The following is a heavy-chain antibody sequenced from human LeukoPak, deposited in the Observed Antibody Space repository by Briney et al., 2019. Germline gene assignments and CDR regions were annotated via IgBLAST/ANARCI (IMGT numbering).Heavy chain of an antibody. D-gene: IGHD3-22*01. J-gene: IGHJ4*02. CDR2: IYSGGST. Sequence: GGSLRLSCAASGFTVSSNYMSWVRQAPGKGLEWVSVIYSGGSTYYADSVKGRFTISRDNSKNTLYLQMNSLRAEDTAVYYCARVTGYMIEDYFDYWGQGTLVTVSS. V-gene: IGHV3-53*01. CDR3: ARVTGYMIEDYFDY. CDR1: GFTVSSNY.